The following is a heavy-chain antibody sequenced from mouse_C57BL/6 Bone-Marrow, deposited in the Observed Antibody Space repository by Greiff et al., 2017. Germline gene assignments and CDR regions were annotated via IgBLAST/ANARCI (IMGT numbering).Heavy chain of an antibody. CDR1: GYTFTDYY. J-gene: IGHJ4*01. Sequence: QVQLKESGAELVRPGASVKLSCKASGYTFTDYYINWVKQRPGQGLEWIARIYPGSGNTYYNEKFKGKATLTAEKSSSTAYMQLSSLTSEDSAVYFCARSYDAMDYWGQGTSVTVSS. V-gene: IGHV1-76*01. CDR3: ARSYDAMDY. CDR2: IYPGSGNT. D-gene: IGHD6-5*01.